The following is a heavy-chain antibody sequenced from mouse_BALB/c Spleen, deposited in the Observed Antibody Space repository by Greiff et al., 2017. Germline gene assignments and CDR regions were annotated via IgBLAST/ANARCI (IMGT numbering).Heavy chain of an antibody. V-gene: IGHV3-2*02. D-gene: IGHD2-4*01. Sequence: VQLQQSGPGLVKPSQSLSLTCTVTGYSITSDYAWNWIRQFPGNKLEWMGYISYSGSTSYNPSLKSRISITRDTSKNQFFLQLNSVTTEDTATYYCAGDDYDGRFAYWGQGTLVTVSA. CDR1: GYSITSDYA. CDR2: ISYSGST. CDR3: AGDDYDGRFAY. J-gene: IGHJ3*01.